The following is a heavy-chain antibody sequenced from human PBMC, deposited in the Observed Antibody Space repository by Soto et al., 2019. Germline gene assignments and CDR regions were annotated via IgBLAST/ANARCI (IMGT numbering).Heavy chain of an antibody. D-gene: IGHD1-26*01. CDR3: TRHGGVGATRWCCAP. Sequence: EVQLVQSGAEVKKPGESLRISCKGSGYSFPSYWMRWVRQMRGQGLEWMGRIDPSDSYTNYSPSFQGHVTFTTDKSISTANLQVSSLKSSDTAMYYCTRHGGVGATRWCCAPWGQGTLVSVGS. J-gene: IGHJ5*02. CDR1: GYSFPSYW. CDR2: IDPSDSYT. V-gene: IGHV5-10-1*01.